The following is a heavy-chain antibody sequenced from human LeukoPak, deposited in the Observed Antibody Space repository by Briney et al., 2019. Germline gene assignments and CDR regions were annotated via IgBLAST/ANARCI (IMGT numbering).Heavy chain of an antibody. Sequence: SETLSLTCAVYGGSFSGYYWSWIRQPPGKGLEWIGEINHSGSTNYNPSLKSRVTISVDTSKNQFSLKLSSVTAADTAVYYCARDSRHHRFLYWDWFDPWGQGTLVTVSS. CDR1: GGSFSGYY. V-gene: IGHV4-34*01. CDR3: ARDSRHHRFLYWDWFDP. D-gene: IGHD1-26*01. CDR2: INHSGST. J-gene: IGHJ5*02.